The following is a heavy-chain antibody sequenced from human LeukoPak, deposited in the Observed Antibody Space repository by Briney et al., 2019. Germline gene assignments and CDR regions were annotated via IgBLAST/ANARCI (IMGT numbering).Heavy chain of an antibody. CDR3: ARDGPELRYFDWLSNTDY. Sequence: ASVKVSCKASGYTFTSYGISWVRQAPGQGLEWMGWISAYNGNTNYAQKLQGRVTMTTDTSTSTAYMELRSLRSDDTAVYYCARDGPELRYFDWLSNTDYWGQETLVTVSS. D-gene: IGHD3-9*01. J-gene: IGHJ4*02. CDR1: GYTFTSYG. CDR2: ISAYNGNT. V-gene: IGHV1-18*01.